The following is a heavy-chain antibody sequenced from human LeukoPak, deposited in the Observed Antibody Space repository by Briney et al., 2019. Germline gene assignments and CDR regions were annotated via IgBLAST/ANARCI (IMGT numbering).Heavy chain of an antibody. CDR1: GFTLSDYG. CDR3: ARGGTRLSYYYYAMDV. CDR2: IWYDGSKI. Sequence: GRSLRLSCVASGFTLSDYGIHWVRQAPGKGLEWVSLIWYDGSKIYYADSVKGRFSISKENSRNTVFLQMNSLRAEDTALYFCARGGTRLSYYYYAMDVWGQGTTVTVSS. J-gene: IGHJ6*02. D-gene: IGHD1-1*01. V-gene: IGHV3-33*01.